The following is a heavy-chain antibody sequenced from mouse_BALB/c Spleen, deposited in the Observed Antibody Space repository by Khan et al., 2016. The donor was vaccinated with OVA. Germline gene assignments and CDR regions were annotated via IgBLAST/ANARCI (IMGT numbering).Heavy chain of an antibody. CDR1: GFDFSRYW. D-gene: IGHD4-1*02. J-gene: IGHJ2*01. V-gene: IGHV4-1*02. Sequence: EVKLLESGGGLVQPGGSLTLPCAAPGFDFSRYWMSWVRQAPGKGLEWIGEINPDSSTISYTPSLKDQFIISRDNAKNTLYLQMRKARSEDTALYYLATKWDVGFDYWGQDTTLTVAS. CDR2: INPDSSTI. CDR3: ATKWDVGFDY.